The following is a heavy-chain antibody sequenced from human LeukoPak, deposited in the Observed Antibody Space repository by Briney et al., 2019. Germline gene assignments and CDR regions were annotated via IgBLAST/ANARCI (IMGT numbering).Heavy chain of an antibody. V-gene: IGHV3-53*01. CDR3: ARVRAYYDSDP. CDR1: GFTVSSNY. Sequence: GGSLRLSCAASGFTVSSNYMSWVRQAPGKGLEWVSVIYSGGSTYYADSVKGRFTISRDNSKNTLYLQMNSLRAEDTAVYYCARVRAYYDSDPWGQGTLVTVSS. J-gene: IGHJ5*02. D-gene: IGHD3-22*01. CDR2: IYSGGST.